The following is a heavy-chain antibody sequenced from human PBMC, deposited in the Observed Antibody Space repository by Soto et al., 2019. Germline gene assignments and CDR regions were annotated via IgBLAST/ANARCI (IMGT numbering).Heavy chain of an antibody. V-gene: IGHV3-23*01. CDR3: AKKGLGSLATYCNYGDCHYAFDL. J-gene: IGHJ3*01. CDR1: GFTFTNYA. Sequence: EVQLLESGGGLVQPGGSLRLSCAASGFTFTNYAMSWVRQAPGKGLEWVSTVSGGGDGTYYADSAEGRFSTFRDNSGNMVYLQMNSLRAEDTAVYYCAKKGLGSLATYCNYGDCHYAFDLWGQGTIVTVSS. D-gene: IGHD2-21*02. CDR2: VSGGGDGT.